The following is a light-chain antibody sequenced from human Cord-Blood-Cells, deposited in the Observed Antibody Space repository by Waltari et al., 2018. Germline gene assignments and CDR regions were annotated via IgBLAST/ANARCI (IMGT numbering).Light chain of an antibody. Sequence: QSALTQPASVSGSAGQSMTISCTGTHSDVGGFHYVSWYQQHPGKYPKHMIYDVSNRPSEVSKRVSGSKARNPASQTLYELQAENEADYYCSSYTSSSTYVVFGGGTQLTVL. V-gene: IGLV2-14*01. J-gene: IGLJ2*01. CDR3: SSYTSSSTYVV. CDR1: HSDVGGFHY. CDR2: DVS.